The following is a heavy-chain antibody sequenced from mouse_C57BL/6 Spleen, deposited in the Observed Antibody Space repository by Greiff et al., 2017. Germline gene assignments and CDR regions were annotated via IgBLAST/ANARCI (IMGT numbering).Heavy chain of an antibody. CDR3: ARAGVYYYGSSQVGYWYFDV. D-gene: IGHD1-1*01. V-gene: IGHV1-75*01. CDR2: IFPGSGST. CDR1: GYTFTDYY. Sequence: QVQLQQSGPELVKPGASVKISCKASGYTFTDYYINWVKQRPGQGLEWIGWIFPGSGSTYYNEKFKGKATLTVDKSSSTAYMLLSSLTSEDSAVYFCARAGVYYYGSSQVGYWYFDVWGTGTTVTVSS. J-gene: IGHJ1*03.